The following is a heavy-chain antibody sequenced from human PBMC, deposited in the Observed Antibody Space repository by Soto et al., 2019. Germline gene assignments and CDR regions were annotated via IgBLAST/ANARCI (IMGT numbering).Heavy chain of an antibody. V-gene: IGHV1-3*01. D-gene: IGHD1-1*01. Sequence: ASVKVSCKTSGYSFTDFHMHWVRQAPGQGLEWMGWINAGNGDTKYSEKFQGRVTITRDTSANTAYMELSSLRSEDTSVYYCARDPGTGAALRAYHFDYWGQGTLVTVSS. CDR1: GYSFTDFH. CDR2: INAGNGDT. J-gene: IGHJ4*02. CDR3: ARDPGTGAALRAYHFDY.